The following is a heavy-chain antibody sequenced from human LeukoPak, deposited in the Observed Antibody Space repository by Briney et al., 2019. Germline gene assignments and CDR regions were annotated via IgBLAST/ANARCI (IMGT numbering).Heavy chain of an antibody. CDR3: ARGPLIRMGGGGYYYFGY. D-gene: IGHD5-24*01. V-gene: IGHV1-2*02. CDR2: INPNSGGT. Sequence: ASVKVSCKASGYTFTGYYMHWVRQAPGQGLEWMGWINPNSGGTNYAQKFQGRVTMTRDTSISTAYMELSRLRSDDTAVYYCARGPLIRMGGGGYYYFGYWGQGTLVTVSS. J-gene: IGHJ4*02. CDR1: GYTFTGYY.